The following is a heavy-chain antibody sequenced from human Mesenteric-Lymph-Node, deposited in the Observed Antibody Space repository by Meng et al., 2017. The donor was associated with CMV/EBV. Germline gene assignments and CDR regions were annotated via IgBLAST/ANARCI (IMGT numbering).Heavy chain of an antibody. CDR1: GFTFSSYA. J-gene: IGHJ1*01. CDR2: IRDDGSDK. CDR3: AKESESNIPFED. V-gene: IGHV3-30*02. D-gene: IGHD3-9*01. Sequence: GGSLRLSCAASGFTFSSYAMHWVRQAPGKGLEWVAFIRDDGSDKYYVDSVKGRFTISRDNSKGTLFLQMNSLRVEDTAVYYCAKESESNIPFEDWGQGTLVTVSS.